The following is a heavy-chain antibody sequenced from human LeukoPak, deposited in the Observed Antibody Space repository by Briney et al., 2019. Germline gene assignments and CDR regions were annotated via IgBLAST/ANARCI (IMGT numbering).Heavy chain of an antibody. V-gene: IGHV3-74*01. CDR3: AREDHYYDFWSGYFPVFDY. Sequence: PGGSLRLSCAASGFTFSSYWMHCVRQAPGKGLVWVSRINSDGSNTTYADSVKGRFTISRDNAKNTLYLQMNSLRAEDTAVYYCAREDHYYDFWSGYFPVFDYWGQGTLVTVSS. CDR2: INSDGSNT. CDR1: GFTFSSYW. J-gene: IGHJ4*02. D-gene: IGHD3-3*01.